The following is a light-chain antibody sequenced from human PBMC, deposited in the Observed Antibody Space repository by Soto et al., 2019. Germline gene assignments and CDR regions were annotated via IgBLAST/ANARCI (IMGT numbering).Light chain of an antibody. J-gene: IGLJ2*01. CDR1: TSNIGNNF. CDR2: DNN. Sequence: QSVLTQPPSVSAAPRQKVTISCSGSTSNIGNNFVSWYQQLPGTAPKLLIYDNNKRPSGIPDRFSGSGSGTSATLGITGLQTWDEADYYCGTWDASLSAGVFGGGTKLTVL. CDR3: GTWDASLSAGV. V-gene: IGLV1-51*01.